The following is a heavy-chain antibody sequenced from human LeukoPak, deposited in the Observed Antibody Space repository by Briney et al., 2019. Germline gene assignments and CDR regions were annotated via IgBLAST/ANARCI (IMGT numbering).Heavy chain of an antibody. Sequence: GSLRLSCAASGFTFSSYSMNWVRQAPGKGLEWVSSISSSSSYIYYADSVKGRFTISRDNAKNSLYLQMNSLRAEDTAVYYCARDSLRFLEWYRQPVFYYYGMDVWGQGTTVTVSS. V-gene: IGHV3-21*01. D-gene: IGHD3-3*01. CDR2: ISSSSSYI. CDR3: ARDSLRFLEWYRQPVFYYYGMDV. J-gene: IGHJ6*02. CDR1: GFTFSSYS.